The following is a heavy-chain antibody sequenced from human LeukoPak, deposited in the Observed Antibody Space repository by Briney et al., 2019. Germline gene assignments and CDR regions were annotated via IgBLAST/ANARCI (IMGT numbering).Heavy chain of an antibody. J-gene: IGHJ6*02. CDR1: GYSISSGYY. V-gene: IGHV4-38-2*02. CDR2: IHHSGST. CDR3: ARHKPGTYYYGMDV. D-gene: IGHD3-16*01. Sequence: SETLSLTYIVSGYSISSGYYWGWIRQPPGKGLEWIWNIHHSGSTYYNPSLKIRVTISVDTSKNQLSLKLSSVTAADTAVYYCARHKPGTYYYGMDVWGQGTTVTVSS.